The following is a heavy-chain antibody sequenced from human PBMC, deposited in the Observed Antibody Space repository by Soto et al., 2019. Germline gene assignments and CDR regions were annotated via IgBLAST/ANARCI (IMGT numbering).Heavy chain of an antibody. D-gene: IGHD3-22*01. CDR1: GGSISSSSYY. J-gene: IGHJ3*02. CDR3: ARGLISGYYMYDAIDI. CDR2: IYYSGST. Sequence: PSETLSLTCTVSGGSISSSSYYWGWIRQPPGKGLEWIGSIYYSGSTYYNPSLKSRVTISVDTSKNQFSLKLSSVTAADTAVYYCARGLISGYYMYDAIDIWGQGTMVTVSS. V-gene: IGHV4-39*07.